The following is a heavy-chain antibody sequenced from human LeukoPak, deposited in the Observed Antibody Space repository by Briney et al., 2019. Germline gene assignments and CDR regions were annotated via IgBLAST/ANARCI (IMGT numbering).Heavy chain of an antibody. CDR2: IYYSGST. Sequence: PSETLSLTCAVSGYSISSNYYWGWIRQPPGKGLEWIGSIYYSGSTYYNPSLKSRVTISVDTSKNQFSLKLSSVTAADTAVYYCAREQWRRGFDYWGQGTLVTVSS. D-gene: IGHD6-19*01. J-gene: IGHJ4*02. CDR3: AREQWRRGFDY. CDR1: GYSISSNYY. V-gene: IGHV4-38-2*02.